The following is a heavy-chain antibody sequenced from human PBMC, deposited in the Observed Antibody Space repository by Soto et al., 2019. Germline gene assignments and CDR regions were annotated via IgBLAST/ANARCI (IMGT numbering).Heavy chain of an antibody. J-gene: IGHJ6*02. D-gene: IGHD6-13*01. CDR3: ARPAFSSSSPHYYGMDV. Sequence: PGESLKISCKGSGYSFITSWITWVRQMPGKGLEWMGRIDPSDSYTDYSPSFQGHVTISADKSISTAYLQWSSLKASDTAMYYCARPAFSSSSPHYYGMDVWGQGTTVTVS. CDR1: GYSFITSW. CDR2: IDPSDSYT. V-gene: IGHV5-10-1*01.